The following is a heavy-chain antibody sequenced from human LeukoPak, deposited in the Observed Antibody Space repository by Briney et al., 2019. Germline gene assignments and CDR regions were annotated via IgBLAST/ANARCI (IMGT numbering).Heavy chain of an antibody. CDR2: ISYEGSNK. J-gene: IGHJ4*02. CDR1: GFTLSSYD. D-gene: IGHD1-7*01. Sequence: PGRSLRLSCAASGFTLSSYDMHWVRQAPGKGLEGVAVISYEGSNKYYADSVKGRFTISRDNAKNTLYRQKNNVMAEDKAVYYCLFTGITGATGPFGGQGTLVTVSS. V-gene: IGHV3-30*03. CDR3: LFTGITGATGPF.